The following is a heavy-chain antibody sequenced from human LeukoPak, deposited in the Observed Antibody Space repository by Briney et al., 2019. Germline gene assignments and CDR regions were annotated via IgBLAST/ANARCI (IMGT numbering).Heavy chain of an antibody. V-gene: IGHV3-30*02. D-gene: IGHD4-17*01. CDR2: ILYDGSNK. CDR1: GFTFSSYG. Sequence: GGSLRLSCAASGFTFSSYGMHWVRQAPGKGLEWVAFILYDGSNKYYADSVKGRFTISRDNSKNTLYLQMNSLRTEDTAVYYCAKDRLVYGDYPAEYFQHWGQGTLVTVSS. CDR3: AKDRLVYGDYPAEYFQH. J-gene: IGHJ1*01.